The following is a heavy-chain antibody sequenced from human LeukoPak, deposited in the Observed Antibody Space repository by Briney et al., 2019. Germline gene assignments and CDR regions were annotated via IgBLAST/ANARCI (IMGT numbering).Heavy chain of an antibody. CDR2: ISGSGSDI. V-gene: IGHV3-11*01. CDR3: ARGHYGLDY. J-gene: IGHJ4*02. CDR1: GFIFRDHY. Sequence: GGSLRLSCAASGFIFRDHYISWIRQAPGKGLEWISYISGSGSDIYYADSVTGRFTMSRDNAKNSLFLQMNSLRAEDTAVYYCARGHYGLDYWGQGTLVTVSS. D-gene: IGHD3-16*01.